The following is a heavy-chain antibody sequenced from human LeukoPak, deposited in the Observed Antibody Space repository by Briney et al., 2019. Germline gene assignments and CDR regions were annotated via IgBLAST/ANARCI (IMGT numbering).Heavy chain of an antibody. CDR2: VLQSGVDT. Sequence: GGSLRLSCAASGFTFRSYAMSWVRQAPGKGLEWVAGVLQSGVDTDYADSVKGRLTISRDNSKNTLYLQMSSLRVEDMATYYCAKAAVSGDGYWEFDHWGQGTLVTVSS. V-gene: IGHV3-23*01. J-gene: IGHJ4*02. D-gene: IGHD5-24*01. CDR3: AKAAVSGDGYWEFDH. CDR1: GFTFRSYA.